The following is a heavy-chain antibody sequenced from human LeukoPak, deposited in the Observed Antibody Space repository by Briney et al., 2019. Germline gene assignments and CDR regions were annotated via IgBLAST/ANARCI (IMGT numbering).Heavy chain of an antibody. CDR2: IYSGGST. CDR1: GFTVSSNY. J-gene: IGHJ6*02. Sequence: PGGSLRLSCAASGFTVSSNYMSWVRQAPGKGLEWVSVIYSGGSTYYADSVKGRFTISRDNAKNSLYLQMNSLRVEDTAVYYCARGGRGIAAAADRDYYYYGMDVWGQGTTVTVSS. CDR3: ARGGRGIAAAADRDYYYYGMDV. V-gene: IGHV3-53*01. D-gene: IGHD6-13*01.